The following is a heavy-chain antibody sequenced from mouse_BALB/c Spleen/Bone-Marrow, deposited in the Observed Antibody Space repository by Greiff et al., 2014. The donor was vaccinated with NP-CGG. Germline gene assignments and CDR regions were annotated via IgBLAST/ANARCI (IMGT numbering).Heavy chain of an antibody. CDR2: IDPANDNT. J-gene: IGHJ3*01. V-gene: IGHV14-3*02. CDR3: ARADGYYAWFAY. D-gene: IGHD2-3*01. Sequence: VQLKESGAEFVKPGASVTLSCTASGFNIKDTYMHWVKRRPEQGLEWIGRIDPANDNTTYDPKFQGKATITADTSSNTAYLQLSSLTSEATAVYYCARADGYYAWFAYWGQGTLVTVSA. CDR1: GFNIKDTY.